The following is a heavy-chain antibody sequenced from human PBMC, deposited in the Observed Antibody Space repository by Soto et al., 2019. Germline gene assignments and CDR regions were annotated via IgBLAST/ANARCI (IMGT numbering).Heavy chain of an antibody. J-gene: IGHJ6*02. CDR1: GDSVSSNSAT. Sequence: SQTLSLTCAISGDSVSSNSATWDWIRQSPSRGLEWLGRTYYRSKWYNDYAVSVKGRITINPDTSNNQLSLQLNSVTPDDTAVYYCARLGGYCSSTSCYGYYGMDVWGQGTTVTVSS. V-gene: IGHV6-1*01. CDR2: TYYRSKWYN. CDR3: ARLGGYCSSTSCYGYYGMDV. D-gene: IGHD2-2*01.